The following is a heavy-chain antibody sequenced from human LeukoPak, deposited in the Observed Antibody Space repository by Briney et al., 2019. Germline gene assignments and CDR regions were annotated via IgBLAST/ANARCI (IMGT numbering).Heavy chain of an antibody. J-gene: IGHJ5*02. V-gene: IGHV1-24*01. Sequence: ASVKVSCKVSGYTLTKLSMHWVRQAPGKGLEWMGGFDPEDGETIYAQKFQGRVTMTEDTSTDTAYMELSSLRSEDTAVYYCATEDYSSSSLRWFDPWGQGTLVTVSS. D-gene: IGHD6-6*01. CDR2: FDPEDGET. CDR1: GYTLTKLS. CDR3: ATEDYSSSSLRWFDP.